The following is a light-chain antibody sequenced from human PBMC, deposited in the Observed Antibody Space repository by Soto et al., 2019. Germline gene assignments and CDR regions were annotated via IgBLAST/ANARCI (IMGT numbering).Light chain of an antibody. CDR1: QSISDT. J-gene: IGKJ1*01. Sequence: EIVMTQSPATLSVSPGGRATLSCRASQSISDTLAWYQQKPGQAPRLLIYSASARATGFPARFSGSGSGTDFTLTISSLQSEDFAVYYCHQYNHWLTWTFGQGTKVDI. CDR2: SAS. CDR3: HQYNHWLTWT. V-gene: IGKV3-15*01.